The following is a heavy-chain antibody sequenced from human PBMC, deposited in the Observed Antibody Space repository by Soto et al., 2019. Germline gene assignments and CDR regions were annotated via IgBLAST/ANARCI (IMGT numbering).Heavy chain of an antibody. CDR1: GYTFTSYA. V-gene: IGHV1-3*01. CDR3: ARTVMYSGGWYGY. J-gene: IGHJ4*02. CDR2: INAGNGNT. D-gene: IGHD6-19*01. Sequence: QVQLVQSGAEVKKPGASVKVSCKASGYTFTSYAMHWVRQAPGQRLEWMGWINAGNGNTKYSQKFQGRVTITRDTSASTAYMELSSLRSEDTAVDDCARTVMYSGGWYGYWGQGPLVTVSS.